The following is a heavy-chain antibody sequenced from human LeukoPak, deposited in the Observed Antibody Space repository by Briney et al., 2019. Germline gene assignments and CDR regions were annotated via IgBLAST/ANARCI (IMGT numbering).Heavy chain of an antibody. CDR2: ISYDGSNK. D-gene: IGHD3-10*01. CDR3: ASFGFGELLDYYYGMDV. J-gene: IGHJ6*02. CDR1: GFTFSSYA. Sequence: GGSLRLSWAASGFTFSSYAMHWVRQAPGKGLEWVAVISYDGSNKYYADSVKGRFTISRDNSKNTLYLQMNSLRAEDTAVYYCASFGFGELLDYYYGMDVWGQGTTVTVSS. V-gene: IGHV3-30-3*01.